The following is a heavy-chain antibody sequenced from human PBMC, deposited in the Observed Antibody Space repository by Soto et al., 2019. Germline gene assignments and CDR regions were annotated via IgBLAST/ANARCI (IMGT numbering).Heavy chain of an antibody. CDR1: GFTFSSYA. CDR2: ISGSGGST. V-gene: IGHV3-23*01. D-gene: IGHD3-9*01. J-gene: IGHJ4*02. CDR3: AKAKFTVRYFDWLSLFDY. Sequence: GGSLRLSCAASGFTFSSYAMSWVRQAPGKGLEWVSAISGSGGSTYYADSVKGRFTISRDNSKNTLYLQMNSLRAEDTAVYYCAKAKFTVRYFDWLSLFDYWGQGTLVTVSS.